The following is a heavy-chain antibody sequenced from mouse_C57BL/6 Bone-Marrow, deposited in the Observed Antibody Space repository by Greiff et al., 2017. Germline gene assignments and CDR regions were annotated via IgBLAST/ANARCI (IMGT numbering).Heavy chain of an antibody. D-gene: IGHD1-1*01. J-gene: IGHJ1*03. Sequence: EVQLQESGPGLVKPSQSLSLTCSVTGYSITSGYYWNWIRQFPGNKLEWMGYISYDGSNNYNPSLKNRISITRDTSKNQFFLKLNSVTTEDTATYYCARDQNYGSSRWYFDVWGTGTTVTVSS. CDR1: GYSITSGYY. V-gene: IGHV3-6*01. CDR2: ISYDGSN. CDR3: ARDQNYGSSRWYFDV.